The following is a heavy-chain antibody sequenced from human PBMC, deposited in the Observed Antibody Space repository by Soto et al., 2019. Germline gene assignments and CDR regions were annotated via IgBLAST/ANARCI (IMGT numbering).Heavy chain of an antibody. CDR2: IYYSGST. CDR1: GGSISSGGYY. D-gene: IGHD3-22*01. J-gene: IGHJ5*02. V-gene: IGHV4-31*03. Sequence: SETLSLTCTVSGGSISSGGYYWSWIRQHPGKGLEWIGYIYYSGSTYYNPSLKSRVTISVDTSKNQFSLKLSSVTAADTAVYYCARDSDYYYDSSGYDLNWFDPWGQGTLVTVSS. CDR3: ARDSDYYYDSSGYDLNWFDP.